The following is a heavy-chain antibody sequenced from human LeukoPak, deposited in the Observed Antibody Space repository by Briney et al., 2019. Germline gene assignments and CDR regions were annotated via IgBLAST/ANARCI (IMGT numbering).Heavy chain of an antibody. CDR3: ARNAVAATSYYYYYMDV. Sequence: SETLSLTCTVSGGSISSYYWSWIRQPAGKGLEWIGRIYTSGSTNYNPSLKSRVTMSVDTSKNQFSLKLSSVTAADTAVYYCARNAVAATSYYYYYMDVWGKGTTVTVSS. J-gene: IGHJ6*03. D-gene: IGHD2-15*01. CDR1: GGSISSYY. V-gene: IGHV4-4*07. CDR2: IYTSGST.